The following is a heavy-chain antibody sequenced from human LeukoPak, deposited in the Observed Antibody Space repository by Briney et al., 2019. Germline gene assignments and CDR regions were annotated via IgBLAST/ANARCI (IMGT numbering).Heavy chain of an antibody. D-gene: IGHD4-11*01. CDR1: GGSFTIYS. Sequence: SETLSHTCAVYGGSFTIYSWTWIRQPPGKSLEWVGEISPSGNTQYNPSLKSRVTISLDASKSQFYLKLNSVTAADTAVYYCARRVRSADYRLDYWGQGTLVTVSS. J-gene: IGHJ4*02. V-gene: IGHV4-34*01. CDR2: ISPSGNT. CDR3: ARRVRSADYRLDY.